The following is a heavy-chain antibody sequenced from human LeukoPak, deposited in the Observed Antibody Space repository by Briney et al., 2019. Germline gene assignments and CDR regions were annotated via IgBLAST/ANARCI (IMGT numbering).Heavy chain of an antibody. J-gene: IGHJ6*03. CDR3: ARDPYSGNYGSYYYYYMDV. CDR1: GFTFSSYW. D-gene: IGHD3-22*01. Sequence: GGSLRLSCAASGFTFSSYWMNWVRQAPGKALEWVSSITSSGTYIFYADSVKGRFTISRDNAKNSLYLQINSPGPEDTAVYFCARDPYSGNYGSYYYYYMDVWGKGTTVTVSS. V-gene: IGHV3-21*01. CDR2: ITSSGTYI.